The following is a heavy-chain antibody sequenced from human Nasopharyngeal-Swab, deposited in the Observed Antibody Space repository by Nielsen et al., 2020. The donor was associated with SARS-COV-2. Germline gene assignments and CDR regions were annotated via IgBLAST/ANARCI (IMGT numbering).Heavy chain of an antibody. V-gene: IGHV5-10-1*01. CDR3: ARLRSDTSYYNYYYMDV. CDR2: IDPSDSYT. Sequence: GRTLRLSWKGSGYSFTNYWITWVRQMPGKGLEWMGRIDPSDSYTNYSPSFQGHVTISADKSISTAYLQWSSLKASDTAMYYCARLRSDTSYYNYYYMDVWGKGTTVTVSS. D-gene: IGHD2-2*02. CDR1: GYSFTNYW. J-gene: IGHJ6*03.